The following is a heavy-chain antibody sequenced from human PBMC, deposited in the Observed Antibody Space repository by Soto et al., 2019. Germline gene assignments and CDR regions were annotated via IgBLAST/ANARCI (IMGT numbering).Heavy chain of an antibody. Sequence: QVQLVESGGGVVQPGRSLRLSCAASGFTFSSYGMHWVRQAPGKGLEWVAVIWYDGSNKYYADSVKGRFTISRDNSKNTLYLQMNSLRAEDTAVYYCARDLHCSSTSCYRGGAFDIWGQGTMVTVSS. J-gene: IGHJ3*02. V-gene: IGHV3-33*01. CDR3: ARDLHCSSTSCYRGGAFDI. CDR1: GFTFSSYG. D-gene: IGHD2-2*02. CDR2: IWYDGSNK.